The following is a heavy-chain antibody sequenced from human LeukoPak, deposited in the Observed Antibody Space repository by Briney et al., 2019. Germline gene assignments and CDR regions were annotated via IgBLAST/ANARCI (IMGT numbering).Heavy chain of an antibody. D-gene: IGHD3-9*01. J-gene: IGHJ4*02. V-gene: IGHV3-15*01. CDR1: GFTFSNAW. CDR2: IKSKTDGGTT. CDR3: TTDRFSYYDILTGTRDY. Sequence: GGSLRLSCAASGFTFSNAWVSWVRQAPGEGREWVGRIKSKTDGGTTDYAAPVKGRFTISRDDSKNTLYLQMNSLKTEDTAVYYCTTDRFSYYDILTGTRDYWGQGTLVTVSS.